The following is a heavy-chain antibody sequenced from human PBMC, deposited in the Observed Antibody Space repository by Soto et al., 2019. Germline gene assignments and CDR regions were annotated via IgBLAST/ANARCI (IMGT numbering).Heavy chain of an antibody. CDR1: GGTFSSYT. D-gene: IGHD3-10*01. J-gene: IGHJ6*03. Sequence: QVQLVQSGAEVKKPGSSVKVSCKASGGTFSSYTISWVRQAPGQGLEWMGRIITILGIANYAQKFQGRVTITANKSTSTAYMELRSLRSEDTAVYYCARGFLYGSGSYYNSHNPMNYYYYYMDVWGKWTTVTVA. CDR3: ARGFLYGSGSYYNSHNPMNYYYYYMDV. V-gene: IGHV1-69*02. CDR2: IITILGIA.